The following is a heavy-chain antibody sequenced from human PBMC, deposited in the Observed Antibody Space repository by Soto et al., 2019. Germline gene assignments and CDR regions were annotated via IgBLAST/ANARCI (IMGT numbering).Heavy chain of an antibody. CDR3: ARDRYDFWSGYYYYYYGMDV. J-gene: IGHJ6*02. D-gene: IGHD3-3*01. V-gene: IGHV3-33*01. Sequence: QVQLVESVGGVVQPGRSLRLSCAASGFTFSSYGMHWVRQAPGKGLEWVAVIWYDGSNKYYADSVKGRFTISRDNSKNTLYLQMNSLRAEDTAVYYCARDRYDFWSGYYYYYYGMDVWGQGTTVTVSS. CDR2: IWYDGSNK. CDR1: GFTFSSYG.